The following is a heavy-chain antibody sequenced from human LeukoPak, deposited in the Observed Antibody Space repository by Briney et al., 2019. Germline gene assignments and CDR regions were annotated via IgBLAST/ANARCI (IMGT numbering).Heavy chain of an antibody. V-gene: IGHV3-66*01. Sequence: SGGSLRLSCAASGFTVSTNYMSWVRQAPGKGLEWVSVIYSGGSTYYADSVKGRFTISRDNSKNTLYLQMNSLRAEDTAVYYCARDLGVRTYYYDSGGYPACMDVWGQGTTVTVSS. CDR1: GFTVSTNY. J-gene: IGHJ6*02. D-gene: IGHD3-22*01. CDR2: IYSGGST. CDR3: ARDLGVRTYYYDSGGYPACMDV.